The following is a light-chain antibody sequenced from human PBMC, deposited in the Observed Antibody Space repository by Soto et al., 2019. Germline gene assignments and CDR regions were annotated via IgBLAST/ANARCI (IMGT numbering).Light chain of an antibody. CDR2: DAS. CDR3: QHFRSFPIT. V-gene: IGKV1-5*01. Sequence: EIHMTQSPSTLSASVVDIVTITVLASQSISSWLAWYQQKPGKAPKLLIYDASSLESGVPSRFSGSGSGTEFTLTISSLQPDDFATYYCQHFRSFPITFGQGTRLEIK. J-gene: IGKJ5*01. CDR1: QSISSW.